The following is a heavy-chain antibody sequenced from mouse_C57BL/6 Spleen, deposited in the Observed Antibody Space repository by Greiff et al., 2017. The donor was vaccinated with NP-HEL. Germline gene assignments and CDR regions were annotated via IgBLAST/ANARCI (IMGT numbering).Heavy chain of an antibody. CDR1: VFTFSDYG. V-gene: IGHV5-17*01. CDR2: ISSGRSTI. J-gene: IGHJ4*01. Sequence: EVQLVESGGGLVKPGWSLTLSCASSVFTFSDYGMHLFRQAPETVLYFFAYISSGRSTIYYADTVKGRFTISRDNAKNTLFLQMTSLRSEDTAMYYCAGDAMDYWGQGTSVTVSS. CDR3: AGDAMDY.